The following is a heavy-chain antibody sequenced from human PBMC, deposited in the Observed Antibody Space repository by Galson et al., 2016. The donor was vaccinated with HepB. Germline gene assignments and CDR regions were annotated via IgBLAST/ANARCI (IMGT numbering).Heavy chain of an antibody. CDR2: IEGDGTRP. CDR1: GFTFRNHQ. V-gene: IGHV3-74*01. Sequence: SLRLSCAVSGFTFRNHQMHWVRQVSGKGLVWVSRIEGDGTRPIYADSVKGRFTIFRDNAENTLYLQMNSLRAEDTAVYYCARDLSGPDFWGQGTLVTVSS. CDR3: ARDLSGPDF. J-gene: IGHJ4*02.